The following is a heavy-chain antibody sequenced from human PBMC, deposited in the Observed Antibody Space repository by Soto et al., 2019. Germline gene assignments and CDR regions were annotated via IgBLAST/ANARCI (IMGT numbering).Heavy chain of an antibody. CDR1: GGSISSSSYY. CDR3: ARLIHCKTTSCYFDY. J-gene: IGHJ4*02. CDR2: VYYSGTT. D-gene: IGHD2-2*01. Sequence: QLQLQESGPGLVKPSETLSLTCTVSGGSISSSSYYWAWVRQPPGKGLEWIGSVYYSGTTYYNPSLKSRVTISGDTSKNHFSLKLSSVTDADTAVFYCARLIHCKTTSCYFDYWGQGTLVTVSS. V-gene: IGHV4-39*01.